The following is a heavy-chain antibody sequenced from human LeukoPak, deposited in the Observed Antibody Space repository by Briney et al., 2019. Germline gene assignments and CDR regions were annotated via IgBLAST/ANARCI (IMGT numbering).Heavy chain of an antibody. D-gene: IGHD1-26*01. J-gene: IGHJ4*02. V-gene: IGHV4-59*01. Sequence: PSETRSLTCTVSGGSISSYYWSWIRQPPGKGLEWIGYIYYSGSTNYNPSLKSRVTISVDTSKNQFSLKLSSVTAADTAVYYCARGSGGNYKAFDYWGQGTLVTVSS. CDR3: ARGSGGNYKAFDY. CDR2: IYYSGST. CDR1: GGSISSYY.